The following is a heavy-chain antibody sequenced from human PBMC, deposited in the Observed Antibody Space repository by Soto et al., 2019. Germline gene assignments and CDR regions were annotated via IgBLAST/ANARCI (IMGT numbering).Heavy chain of an antibody. CDR1: GGSISGSNW. CDR2: ISQSGST. V-gene: IGHV4-4*02. D-gene: IGHD6-25*01. Sequence: SETLSLTCAVSGGSISGSNWWSWVRQPPGKGLEWIGEISQSGSTNYNPSLKSRVTISADKSKNQFSLKLSSATAADTAFYYCARSGYSSAWPDYWGQGALVTVSS. CDR3: ARSGYSSAWPDY. J-gene: IGHJ4*02.